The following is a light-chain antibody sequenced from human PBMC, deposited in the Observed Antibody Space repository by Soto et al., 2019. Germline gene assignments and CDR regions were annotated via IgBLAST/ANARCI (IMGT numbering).Light chain of an antibody. J-gene: IGLJ1*01. CDR3: SSYTSGSSHYV. V-gene: IGLV2-14*01. Sequence: QSVLTQPASVSGSPGQSITISCTGTSSDVGAYYSVSWYQHHPGKAPKLIIYGVTNRPSGVSNRFSGSKSGNTASLTISGRQAADEAAYHCSSYTSGSSHYVFGTGTKLTVL. CDR1: SSDVGAYYS. CDR2: GVT.